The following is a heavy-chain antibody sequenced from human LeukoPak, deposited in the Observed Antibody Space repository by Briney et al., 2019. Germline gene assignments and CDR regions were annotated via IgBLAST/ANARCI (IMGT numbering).Heavy chain of an antibody. CDR1: GFTFSSYG. CDR2: IWYDGSNK. J-gene: IGHJ4*02. Sequence: GGSLRLSCAASGFTFSSYGMHWVRQAPGKGLEWVAVIWYDGSNKYYADSVKGRFTISRDNSKNTLYLQMNSLRAEDTAVYYCAREDPRGSCLDDWGQGTLVTVSS. V-gene: IGHV3-33*01. CDR3: AREDPRGSCLDD. D-gene: IGHD2-15*01.